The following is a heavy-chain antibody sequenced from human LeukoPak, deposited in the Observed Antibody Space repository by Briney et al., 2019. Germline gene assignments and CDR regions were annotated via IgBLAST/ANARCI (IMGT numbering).Heavy chain of an antibody. V-gene: IGHV3-23*01. J-gene: IGHJ6*02. CDR2: ISGSGYTT. Sequence: GGSLRLSCAASGLTFDNYAMTWVRQAPGRGLEWISTISGSGYTTYYADSVKGRFTISRDNSKNTVLLQMNSLRVEDTAVYYCAKGIGYGGMDVWGQGTTLIVSS. CDR3: AKGIGYGGMDV. CDR1: GLTFDNYA. D-gene: IGHD5-12*01.